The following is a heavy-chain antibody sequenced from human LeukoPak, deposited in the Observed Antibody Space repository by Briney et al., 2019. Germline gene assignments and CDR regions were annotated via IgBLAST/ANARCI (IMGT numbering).Heavy chain of an antibody. CDR3: ARGARPDSSGYCDF. D-gene: IGHD3-22*01. CDR2: IWYDGSDK. J-gene: IGHJ4*02. V-gene: IGHV3-33*01. CDR1: GFTFNTYG. Sequence: GGSLRLSCAASGFTFNTYGMHWVRQAPSKGLEWVSVIWYDGSDKYYADSVKGRFTISRDNSKNTLYLQMNSLGAEDTAVYYCARGARPDSSGYCDFWGQGTLVTVSS.